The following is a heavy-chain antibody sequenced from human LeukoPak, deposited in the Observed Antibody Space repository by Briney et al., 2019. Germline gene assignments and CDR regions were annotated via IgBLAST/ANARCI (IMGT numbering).Heavy chain of an antibody. V-gene: IGHV4-34*01. CDR2: INHSGST. CDR1: SGSFSGNY. J-gene: IGHJ4*02. Sequence: SETLSLTCAVYSGSFSGNYWSWIRQPPGKGLEWLGEINHSGSTKYNPSLKSRVTISLDTSKNQVSLNLSSVTAADTAVYFCARHHYFGSGRGFQVFRYFDSWGQGTLVTVSS. D-gene: IGHD3-10*01. CDR3: ARHHYFGSGRGFQVFRYFDS.